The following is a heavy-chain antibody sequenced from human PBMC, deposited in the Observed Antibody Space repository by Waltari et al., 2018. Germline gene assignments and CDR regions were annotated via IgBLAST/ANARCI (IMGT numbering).Heavy chain of an antibody. CDR2: IYYSVST. CDR1: GGSISSGGYY. Sequence: QVQLQESGPGLVKPSQTLSLTCTVSGGSISSGGYYWSWIRQHPGKGLEWIGYIYYSVSTYYNPSLKSRVTISVDTSKNQFSLKLSSVTAADTAVYYCARDHYGSGSYMTQNWFDPWGQGTLVTVSS. D-gene: IGHD3-10*01. V-gene: IGHV4-31*03. CDR3: ARDHYGSGSYMTQNWFDP. J-gene: IGHJ5*02.